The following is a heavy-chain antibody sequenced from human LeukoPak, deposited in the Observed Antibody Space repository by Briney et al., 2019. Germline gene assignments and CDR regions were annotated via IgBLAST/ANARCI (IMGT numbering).Heavy chain of an antibody. CDR2: FDPEDGET. Sequence: ASVKVSCKVSGYTLTELSMYWVRQAPGKGLEWMGGFDPEDGETIYAQKFQGRVTMTEDTSTDTAYMELSSLRSEDTAVYYCATDLVSGSGWLFDYWGQGTLVTVSS. J-gene: IGHJ4*02. CDR1: GYTLTELS. D-gene: IGHD6-19*01. CDR3: ATDLVSGSGWLFDY. V-gene: IGHV1-24*01.